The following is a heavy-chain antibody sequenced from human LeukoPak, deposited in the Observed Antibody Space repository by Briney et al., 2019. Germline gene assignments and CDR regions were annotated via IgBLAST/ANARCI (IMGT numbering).Heavy chain of an antibody. D-gene: IGHD3-10*01. CDR2: IKEDGSEQ. Sequence: GVSLRLSCAASGFTFSTYWMTWVRQAPGKGLEWVANIKEDGSEQVYVDSVKGRFTISRDNADNSLYLQMNSLRVEDTAVYFCARDPYQNAYGAFDIWGQGTMVTVSS. CDR3: ARDPYQNAYGAFDI. V-gene: IGHV3-7*01. J-gene: IGHJ3*02. CDR1: GFTFSTYW.